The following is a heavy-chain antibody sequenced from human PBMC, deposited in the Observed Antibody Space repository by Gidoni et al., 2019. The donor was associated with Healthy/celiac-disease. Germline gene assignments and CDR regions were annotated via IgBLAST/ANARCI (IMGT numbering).Heavy chain of an antibody. CDR2: IVVGSGNT. J-gene: IGHJ6*02. Sequence: QMQLVQSGPEVKKPGTHVKVSCKPSGFTFTTYAVLWVRQARGHRLAGVGWIVVGSGNTNYAQKFQERVTITRDMCTSTAYMELSSLRSEDTAVYYCAADLPGSGRRSYGMDVWGQGTTVTVSS. D-gene: IGHD3-10*01. CDR1: GFTFTTYA. CDR3: AADLPGSGRRSYGMDV. V-gene: IGHV1-58*01.